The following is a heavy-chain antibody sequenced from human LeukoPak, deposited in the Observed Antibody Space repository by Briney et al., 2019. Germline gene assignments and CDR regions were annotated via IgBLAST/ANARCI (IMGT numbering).Heavy chain of an antibody. CDR3: ARDWYYGSGSRNWFDP. J-gene: IGHJ5*02. D-gene: IGHD3-10*01. V-gene: IGHV3-33*08. CDR1: GFSLSTYS. Sequence: GGSLRLSCAASGFSLSTYSMNWVRQAPGKGLEWVAVIWYDGSNKYYADSVKGRFTISRDNSKNTLYLQMNSLRAEDTAVYYCARDWYYGSGSRNWFDPWGQGTLVTVSS. CDR2: IWYDGSNK.